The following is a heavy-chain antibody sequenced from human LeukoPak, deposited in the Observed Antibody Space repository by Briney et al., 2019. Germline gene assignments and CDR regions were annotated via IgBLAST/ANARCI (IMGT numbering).Heavy chain of an antibody. J-gene: IGHJ6*02. CDR2: IYYSGST. CDR3: ARGRGTIFGVAQNSYYYYGMGV. V-gene: IGHV4-31*03. CDR1: GGSISSGGYY. D-gene: IGHD3-3*01. Sequence: SQTLSLTCTVSGGSISSGGYYWSWIRQHPGKGLEWIGYIYYSGSTNYNPSLKSRVTISVDTSKNQFSLKLSSVTAADTAVYYCARGRGTIFGVAQNSYYYYGMGVWGQGTTVTVSS.